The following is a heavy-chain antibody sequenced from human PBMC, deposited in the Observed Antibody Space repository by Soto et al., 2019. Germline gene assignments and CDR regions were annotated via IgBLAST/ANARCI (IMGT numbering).Heavy chain of an antibody. V-gene: IGHV3-15*07. Sequence: GGSLRLSCAASGFTFSNAWMNWVRQAPGKGLEWVGRIKSKTDGGTTDYAAPVKGRFTISRDDSKNTLYLQMNSLKTEDTAVYYCTTRRMENYYGMDVWGQGTTVTVSS. CDR1: GFTFSNAW. D-gene: IGHD1-1*01. CDR2: IKSKTDGGTT. CDR3: TTRRMENYYGMDV. J-gene: IGHJ6*02.